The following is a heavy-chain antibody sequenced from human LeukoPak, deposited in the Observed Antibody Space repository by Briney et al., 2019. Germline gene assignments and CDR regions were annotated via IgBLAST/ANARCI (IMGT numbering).Heavy chain of an antibody. CDR3: ARVFWSGYSYFDY. J-gene: IGHJ4*02. CDR2: IYHSGRT. CDR1: GYSISSGDY. D-gene: IGHD3-3*01. V-gene: IGHV4-38-2*02. Sequence: PSETLSLTCTVSGYSISSGDYWGWIRQPPGKGLEWIGSIYHSGRTYYNPSLKSRVTISVDTSNNQFSLKLSSVTAADTAVYYCARVFWSGYSYFDYWGQGTLVTVSS.